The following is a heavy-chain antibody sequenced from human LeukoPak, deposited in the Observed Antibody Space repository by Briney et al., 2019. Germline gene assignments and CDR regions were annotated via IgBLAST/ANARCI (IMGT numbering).Heavy chain of an antibody. CDR2: INPNSCGT. CDR3: ARSRWLQPLDY. CDR1: GYTLTDYY. Sequence: SVPVSCMASGYTLTDYYMHWVRQPPGQGHEGMGWINPNSCGTNYAQKLRGRVTMTRDTSISTAYMERSRRRSDDTAVYYCARSRWLQPLDYWGQGTLVTVSS. D-gene: IGHD5-24*01. J-gene: IGHJ4*02. V-gene: IGHV1-2*02.